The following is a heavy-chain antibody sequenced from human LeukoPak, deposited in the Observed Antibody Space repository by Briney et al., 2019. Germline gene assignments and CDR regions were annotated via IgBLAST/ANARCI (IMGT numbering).Heavy chain of an antibody. Sequence: ASVKVSCKASGYTFTGYYMHWVRQAPGQGLEWMGWINPNSGGTNYAQKFQGRVTMTWDTSISTAYMELSRLRSDDTAVYYCARGTPRIAAAGTNWFDPWGQGTLVTVSS. CDR1: GYTFTGYY. CDR2: INPNSGGT. V-gene: IGHV1-2*02. J-gene: IGHJ5*02. D-gene: IGHD6-13*01. CDR3: ARGTPRIAAAGTNWFDP.